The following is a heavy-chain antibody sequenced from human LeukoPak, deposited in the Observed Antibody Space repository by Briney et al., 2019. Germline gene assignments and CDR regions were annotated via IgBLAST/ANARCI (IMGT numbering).Heavy chain of an antibody. CDR1: GGSFSGYY. CDR3: ARPTYYYGSGSYPYAFDI. D-gene: IGHD3-10*01. V-gene: IGHV4-34*01. CDR2: INHSGST. Sequence: PSETLSLTCAVYGGSFSGYYWSWIRQPPGKGLEWIGEINHSGSTNYNPSLKSRVTISVDTSKNQFSLKLSSVTAADTAVYYCARPTYYYGSGSYPYAFDIWGQGTVVTVSS. J-gene: IGHJ3*02.